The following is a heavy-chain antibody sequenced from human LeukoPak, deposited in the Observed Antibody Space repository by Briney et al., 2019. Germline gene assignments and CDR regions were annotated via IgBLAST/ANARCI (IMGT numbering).Heavy chain of an antibody. CDR3: AKALVERAVAAKERGFDY. J-gene: IGHJ4*02. CDR1: GFTFSSYG. Sequence: GSLRLSCAASGFTFSSYGMHWVRQAPGKGLEWVAFIRYDGSNKYYADSVKGRFTISRDNSKNTLYLQMNSLRAEDTAVYYCAKALVERAVAAKERGFDYWGQGTLVTVSS. CDR2: IRYDGSNK. V-gene: IGHV3-30*02. D-gene: IGHD6-19*01.